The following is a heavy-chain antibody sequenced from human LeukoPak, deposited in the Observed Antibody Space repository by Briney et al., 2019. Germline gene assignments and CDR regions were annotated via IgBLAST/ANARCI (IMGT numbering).Heavy chain of an antibody. CDR1: GYRFTSYW. D-gene: IGHD6-19*01. J-gene: IGHJ4*02. Sequence: GESLRISCKGSGYRFTSYWISWVRQMPGKGLEWMGRIDPADSYIYYSPSFQGQVTFSAEKSISTAYLQWSSLKASDTAMYYCARHVDGTGLDYWGQGTLVTVSS. V-gene: IGHV5-10-1*04. CDR3: ARHVDGTGLDY. CDR2: IDPADSYI.